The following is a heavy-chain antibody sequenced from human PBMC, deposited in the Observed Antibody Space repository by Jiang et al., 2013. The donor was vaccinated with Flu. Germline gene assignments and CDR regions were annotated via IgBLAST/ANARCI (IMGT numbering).Heavy chain of an antibody. V-gene: IGHV5-51*01. Sequence: VQLVESGAEVKKPGESLKISCKGSGYSFTSYWIGWVRQMPGKGLEWMGIIYPGDSDTRYSPSFQGQVTISADKSISTAYLQWSSLKASDTAMYYCASSKSQYCSGGSCYFDYWGQGTLVTVSS. CDR3: ASSKSQYCSGGSCYFDY. D-gene: IGHD2-15*01. CDR2: IYPGDSDT. CDR1: GYSFTSYW. J-gene: IGHJ4*02.